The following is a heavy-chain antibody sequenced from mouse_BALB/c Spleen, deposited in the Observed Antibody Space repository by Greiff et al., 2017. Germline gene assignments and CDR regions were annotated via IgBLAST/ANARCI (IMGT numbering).Heavy chain of an antibody. CDR3: TREFDYYGSSFFDY. CDR2: ISSGGSYT. CDR1: GFTFSSYT. Sequence: VQLKESGGGLVKPGGSLKLSCAASGFTFSSYTMSWVRQTPEKRLEWVATISSGGSYTYYPDSVKGRFTISRDNAKNTLYLQMSSLKSEDTAMYYCTREFDYYGSSFFDYWGQGTTLTVSS. D-gene: IGHD1-1*01. J-gene: IGHJ2*01. V-gene: IGHV5-6-4*01.